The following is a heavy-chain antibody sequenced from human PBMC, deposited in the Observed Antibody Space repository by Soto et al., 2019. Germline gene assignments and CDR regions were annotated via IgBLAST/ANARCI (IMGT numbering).Heavy chain of an antibody. Sequence: EVQLVESGGGLVQPGGSLRLSCVASGFIFNSYSMNWVRQAPGKGLEWISYINSGSTSLFYADSVKGRFTISRDNAKNSLYLQMNSLRAEDTAVYYCGSSASPDAYWGQGTLVTVSS. CDR1: GFIFNSYS. D-gene: IGHD3-22*01. J-gene: IGHJ4*02. CDR2: INSGSTSL. V-gene: IGHV3-48*01. CDR3: GSSASPDAY.